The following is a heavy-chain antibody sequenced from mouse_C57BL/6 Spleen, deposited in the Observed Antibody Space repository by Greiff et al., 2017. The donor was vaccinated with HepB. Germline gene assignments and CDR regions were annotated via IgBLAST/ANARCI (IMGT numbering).Heavy chain of an antibody. CDR1: GYTFTSYG. V-gene: IGHV1-81*01. J-gene: IGHJ2*01. CDR3: ARSYTGYFDY. Sequence: QVHVKQSGAELARPGASVKLSCKASGYTFTSYGISWVKQRTGQGLEWIGEIYPRSGNTYYNEKFKGKATLTADKSSSTAYMELRSLTSEDSAVYFCARSYTGYFDYWGQGTTLTVSS. CDR2: IYPRSGNT.